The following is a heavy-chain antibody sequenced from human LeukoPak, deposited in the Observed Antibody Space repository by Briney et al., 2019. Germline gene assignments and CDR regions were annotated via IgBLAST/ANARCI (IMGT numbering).Heavy chain of an antibody. CDR2: INPSGGST. J-gene: IGHJ6*02. V-gene: IGHV1-46*01. CDR3: ARGHLWFGEFRSPYGMDV. D-gene: IGHD3-10*01. CDR1: GYTFTSYY. Sequence: ASVKVSCKASGYTFTSYYMHWVRQAPGQGLEWMGIINPSGGSTSYAQKFQGRVTMTRDTSTSTVYMELSSLRSEDTAVYYCARGHLWFGEFRSPYGMDVWGQGTTVTVFS.